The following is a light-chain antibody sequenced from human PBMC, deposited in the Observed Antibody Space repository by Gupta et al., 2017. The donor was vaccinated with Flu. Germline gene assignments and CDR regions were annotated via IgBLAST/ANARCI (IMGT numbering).Light chain of an antibody. V-gene: IGLV2-14*01. CDR2: EDT. CDR1: PNAIVRYNS. Sequence: SALTHPASLPGSLGHSITISCTGTPNAIVRYNSVPWYQQNPGKIPNLIICEDTNRPSGGSSRCSAATACNTASLTISGLQGEDEADYYCSSYAGTYTPVVFGGGTKLTVL. J-gene: IGLJ2*01. CDR3: SSYAGTYTPVV.